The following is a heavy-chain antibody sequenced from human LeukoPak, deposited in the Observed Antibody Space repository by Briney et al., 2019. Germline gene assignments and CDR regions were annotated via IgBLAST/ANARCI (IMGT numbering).Heavy chain of an antibody. CDR2: INPNSGGT. D-gene: IGHD5-18*01. Sequence: ASVKVSCKASGYTFTSYGISWVRQAPGQGLAWMGWINPNSGGTNYAQKFQGRVTMTRDTSISTAYMELSNLRSDDTAVYYCATGRGYNYGYESEDYYYMDVWGKGTTVTVSS. V-gene: IGHV1-2*02. CDR1: GYTFTSYG. CDR3: ATGRGYNYGYESEDYYYMDV. J-gene: IGHJ6*03.